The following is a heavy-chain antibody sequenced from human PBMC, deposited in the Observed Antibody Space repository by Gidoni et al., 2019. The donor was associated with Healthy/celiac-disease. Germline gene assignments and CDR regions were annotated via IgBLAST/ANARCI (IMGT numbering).Heavy chain of an antibody. V-gene: IGHV3-30*18. CDR1: GFTFSSYG. CDR2: ISYDGSNK. CDR3: AKARYDFWSGPQFDP. Sequence: QVQLVESGGGVVQPGRSLRLSCAASGFTFSSYGMHWVRQAPGKGLEWVAVISYDGSNKYYADSVKGRFTISRDNSKNTLYLQMNSLRAEDTAVYYCAKARYDFWSGPQFDPWGQGTLVTVSS. D-gene: IGHD3-3*01. J-gene: IGHJ5*02.